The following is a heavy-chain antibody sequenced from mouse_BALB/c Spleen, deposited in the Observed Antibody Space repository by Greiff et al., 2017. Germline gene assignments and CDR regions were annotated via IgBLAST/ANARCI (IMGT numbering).Heavy chain of an antibody. CDR1: GFTFSSYA. CDR3: ARGHYGSNLGWYFDV. J-gene: IGHJ1*01. D-gene: IGHD1-1*01. Sequence: EVKLMESGGGLVKPGGSLKLSCAASGFTFSSYAMSWVRQTPEKRLEWVASISSGGSTYYPDSVKGRFTISRDNARNILYLQMSSLRSEDTAMYYCARGHYGSNLGWYFDVWGAGTTVTVSS. V-gene: IGHV5-6-5*01. CDR2: ISSGGST.